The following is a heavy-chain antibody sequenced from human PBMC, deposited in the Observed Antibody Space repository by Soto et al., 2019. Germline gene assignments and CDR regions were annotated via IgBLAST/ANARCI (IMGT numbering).Heavy chain of an antibody. CDR2: IWYDGSNK. Sequence: QVQLVESGGGVVQPGRSLRLSCAASGFTFSSYGMHWVRQAPGKGLEWVAVIWYDGSNKYYADSVKGRFTISRDNSKNTLYRQMNSLRAEDTAVYYCARDESSCSSTSCHFDYWGQGTLVTVSS. D-gene: IGHD2-2*01. J-gene: IGHJ4*02. V-gene: IGHV3-33*01. CDR1: GFTFSSYG. CDR3: ARDESSCSSTSCHFDY.